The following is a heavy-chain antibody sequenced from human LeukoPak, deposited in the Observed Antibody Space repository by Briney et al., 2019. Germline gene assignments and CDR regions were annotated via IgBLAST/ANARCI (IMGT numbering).Heavy chain of an antibody. V-gene: IGHV4-39*01. J-gene: IGHJ4*02. Sequence: SETLSLTCTVSGDSISSSISYWGWIRQPPGKGLEWIGSIYYSGSTHYNPSLKSRLIISVDTSKNQFSLRLNSVTAADTAVYYCARIHWLATRYYFDYWGQGTLVAVSA. CDR2: IYYSGST. CDR3: ARIHWLATRYYFDY. CDR1: GDSISSSISY. D-gene: IGHD6-19*01.